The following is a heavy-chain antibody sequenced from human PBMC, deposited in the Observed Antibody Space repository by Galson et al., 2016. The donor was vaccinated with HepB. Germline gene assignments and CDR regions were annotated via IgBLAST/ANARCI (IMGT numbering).Heavy chain of an antibody. J-gene: IGHJ5*02. CDR2: INPADSDT. V-gene: IGHV5-51*01. CDR3: ARGITIFGVSKVGYNWFDP. CDR1: GYTFATYW. D-gene: IGHD3-3*01. Sequence: QSGAEVKKPGESLTISCKGSGYTFATYWIGWVRQTPGKGLEWMGIINPADSDTRYSPSFQGQVTISADKSINTAYLQWSRLQASDTAMYYCARGITIFGVSKVGYNWFDPWGQGTLVTVSS.